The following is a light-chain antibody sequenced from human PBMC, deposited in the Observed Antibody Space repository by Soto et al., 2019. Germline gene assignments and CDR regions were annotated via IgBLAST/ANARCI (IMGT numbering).Light chain of an antibody. V-gene: IGKV3-20*01. CDR3: HQYGSAPAWT. CDR2: GAS. CDR1: QSISSSY. Sequence: EIVLTQSPGTLSLFPGERATLSCRASQSISSSYLAWYQQKPGQAPRLLIYGASSRATGIPDRFSGAGSATDFTLTISRLEPEDFAVYYCHQYGSAPAWTFGKGTKVEIK. J-gene: IGKJ1*01.